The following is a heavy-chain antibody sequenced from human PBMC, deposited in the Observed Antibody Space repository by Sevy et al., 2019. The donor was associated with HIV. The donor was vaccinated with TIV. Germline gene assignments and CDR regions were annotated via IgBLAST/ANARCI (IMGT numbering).Heavy chain of an antibody. CDR2: IIPIFGTA. CDR3: ARESTKDIVVVPAFDP. CDR1: GGTFSSYA. Sequence: ASVKVSCMASGGTFSSYAISWVRQAPGQGLEWMGGIIPIFGTANYAQKFQGRVTITADESTSTAYMELSSLRSEDTAVYYCARESTKDIVVVPAFDPWGQGTLVTVSS. D-gene: IGHD2-2*01. V-gene: IGHV1-69*13. J-gene: IGHJ5*02.